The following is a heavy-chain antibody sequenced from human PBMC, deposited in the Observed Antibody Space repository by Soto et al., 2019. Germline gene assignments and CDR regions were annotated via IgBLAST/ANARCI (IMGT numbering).Heavy chain of an antibody. CDR1: GFTCNTYA. CDR3: AKGSSGNYGKFDN. Sequence: GGSLRHSWAASGFTCNTYAMSWVRQAPGKGLEWVSVISGSGDRTYYADSVKGRFTISRDNSKNTLFLQMNRLRVEDTAVYYCAKGSSGNYGKFDNWGQGTPVTVSS. CDR2: ISGSGDRT. V-gene: IGHV3-23*01. J-gene: IGHJ4*02. D-gene: IGHD1-26*01.